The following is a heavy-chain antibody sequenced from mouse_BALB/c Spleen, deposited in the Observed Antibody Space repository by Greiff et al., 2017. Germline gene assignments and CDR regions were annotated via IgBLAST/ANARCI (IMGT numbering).Heavy chain of an antibody. CDR3: ARLGGTGWFAY. Sequence: EVQLQQSGAELARPGASVKLSCKASGYSFTGYNMNWVKQSNGKSLEWIGNIDPYYGGTSYNQKFKGKATLTVDKSSSTAYMQLKSLTSEDSAVYYCARLGGTGWFAYWGQGTLVTVSA. J-gene: IGHJ3*01. CDR2: IDPYYGGT. D-gene: IGHD4-1*01. V-gene: IGHV1S135*01. CDR1: GYSFTGYN.